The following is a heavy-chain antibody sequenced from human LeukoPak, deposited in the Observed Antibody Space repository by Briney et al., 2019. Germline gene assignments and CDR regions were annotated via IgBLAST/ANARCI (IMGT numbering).Heavy chain of an antibody. CDR1: GYTFTSYG. V-gene: IGHV1-18*01. CDR2: ISAYNGNT. J-gene: IGHJ4*02. D-gene: IGHD2-21*02. CDR3: ARDSKEYCGGDCYSFY. Sequence: GSVKVSCKASGYTFTSYGISWVRQAPGQELEWMGWISAYNGNTNYAKTLQGRVTMTTDTSTSTAYMELRSLRSDDTAVYYCARDSKEYCGGDCYSFYWGQGTLVTVSS.